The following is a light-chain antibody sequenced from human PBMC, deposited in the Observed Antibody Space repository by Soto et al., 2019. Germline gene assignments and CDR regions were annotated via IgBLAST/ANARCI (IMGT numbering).Light chain of an antibody. J-gene: IGLJ2*01. V-gene: IGLV2-14*03. CDR2: DVS. Sequence: QSALTQPASVSGSPGQSITISCTGTSSDIGGYNYVTWYQQHPGKAPKLMIYDVSNRPSGVSNRFSGSKSGNTASLTISGLQAEDDADYYCSSYKRSATLVVFGGGTKLTVL. CDR3: SSYKRSATLVV. CDR1: SSDIGGYNY.